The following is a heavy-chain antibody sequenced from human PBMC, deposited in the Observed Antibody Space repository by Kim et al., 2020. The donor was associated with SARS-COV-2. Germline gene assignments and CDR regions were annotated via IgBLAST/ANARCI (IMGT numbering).Heavy chain of an antibody. Sequence: EKYYVDSVKGRFTISRDNAKNSLYLQMNSLRAEDTAVYYCARLIRGCSDHWGQGTLVTVSS. CDR3: ARLIRGCSDH. J-gene: IGHJ4*02. CDR2: EK. V-gene: IGHV3-7*03. D-gene: IGHD2-15*01.